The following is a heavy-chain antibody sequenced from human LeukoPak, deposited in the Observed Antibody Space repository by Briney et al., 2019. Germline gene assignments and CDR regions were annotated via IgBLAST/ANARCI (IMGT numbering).Heavy chain of an antibody. CDR3: ARALDYDSSGYNY. CDR1: GFTFDDYG. V-gene: IGHV3-20*04. D-gene: IGHD3-22*01. Sequence: TGGSLRLSCAASGFTFDDYGMSWVRQAPGKGLEWVSGINWNGGSTGYADSVKGRFTISRDNSKNTLYLQMGSLRAEDMAVYYCARALDYDSSGYNYWGQGTLVTVSS. CDR2: INWNGGST. J-gene: IGHJ4*02.